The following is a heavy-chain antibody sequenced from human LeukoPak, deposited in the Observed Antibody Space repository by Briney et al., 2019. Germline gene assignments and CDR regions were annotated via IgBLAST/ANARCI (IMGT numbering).Heavy chain of an antibody. CDR1: GYTFTAYY. J-gene: IGHJ3*02. CDR3: AREDQSTSSEVGDALDI. Sequence: ASVKVSCKASGYTFTAYYMRWVRQAPGQGLEWMGIINPSGGRTYYAQKFQGRVNMTSDTSTDTVYMELSSLKSDDTAFYFCAREDQSTSSEVGDALDIWGQGTMVTVSS. D-gene: IGHD6-6*01. V-gene: IGHV1-46*01. CDR2: INPSGGRT.